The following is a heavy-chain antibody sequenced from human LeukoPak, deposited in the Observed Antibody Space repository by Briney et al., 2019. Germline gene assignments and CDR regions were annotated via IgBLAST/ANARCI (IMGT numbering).Heavy chain of an antibody. V-gene: IGHV3-33*01. CDR2: ISYDGSNK. D-gene: IGHD3-10*01. Sequence: GGCLRLSCAASGFTFSSYGMHWVRQAPGKGLGWVAVISYDGSNKYYADSVKGRFTSSRDNSKNTLYLQMNSLRAEDTAVYYCARDNYYGSGSYYPPQSDFDYWGQGTLVTVSS. J-gene: IGHJ4*02. CDR1: GFTFSSYG. CDR3: ARDNYYGSGSYYPPQSDFDY.